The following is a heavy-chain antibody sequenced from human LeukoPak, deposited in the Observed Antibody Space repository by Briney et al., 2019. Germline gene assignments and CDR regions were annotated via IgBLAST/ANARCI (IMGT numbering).Heavy chain of an antibody. CDR2: VSYSGST. CDR1: GDSISSSSYY. J-gene: IGHJ4*02. V-gene: IGHV4-39*01. CDR3: ARRKRWDGYTLDS. Sequence: SETLSLTCTVSGDSISSSSYYWGWIRQPPGKGLEWIGSVSYSGSTYYNPSLKSRVTISVDTSKNQFSLKLSSVAAADTAVYYCARRKRWDGYTLDSWGQGTLVTVSS. D-gene: IGHD5-24*01.